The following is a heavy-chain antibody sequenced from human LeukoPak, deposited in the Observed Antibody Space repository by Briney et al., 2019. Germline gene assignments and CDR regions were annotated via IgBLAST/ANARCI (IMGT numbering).Heavy chain of an antibody. CDR3: AKEYHDILTGYQTTFDY. V-gene: IGHV3-23*01. CDR1: GFTFNNFA. CDR2: VSGSGGST. J-gene: IGHJ4*02. Sequence: GGSLRLSCRVAGFTFNNFAMSWVRQAPGKGLEWVSSVSGSGGSTGHADSVKGRFTISRDNSKNMVYLQMNSLRAEDTATYYCAKEYHDILTGYQTTFDYWGQGTPVTVSS. D-gene: IGHD3-9*01.